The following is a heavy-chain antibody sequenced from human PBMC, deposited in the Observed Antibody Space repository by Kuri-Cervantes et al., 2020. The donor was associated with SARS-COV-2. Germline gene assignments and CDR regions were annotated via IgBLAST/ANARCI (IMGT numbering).Heavy chain of an antibody. CDR2: INSYNNQI. V-gene: IGHV1-18*04. J-gene: IGHJ4*02. CDR3: ARAHFDPYIWGSYLIDY. CDR1: GYSFRSYG. Sequence: ASVKVSCKASGYSFRSYGIIWVRQAPGQGLEWMTWINSYNNQIESSQNFQGRVTMTTDTSTSTASMELRSLKYDDTAVYYRARAHFDPYIWGSYLIDYWGQGTLVTVSS. D-gene: IGHD3-16*02.